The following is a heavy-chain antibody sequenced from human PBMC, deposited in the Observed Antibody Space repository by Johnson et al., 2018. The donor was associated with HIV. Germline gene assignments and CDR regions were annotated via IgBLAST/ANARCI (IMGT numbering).Heavy chain of an antibody. CDR2: ISYDGRNE. Sequence: QVQLVESGGGVVQPGRSLRLSCVASGLTFSSYAMYCVRQAPGKGLEWVAVISYDGRNEYYAEFVKGRFTISRDNSKNTLYLQMNSLRAGDTAVYYCARHKGQQYDTFDIWGQGTMVTVSS. CDR1: GLTFSSYA. D-gene: IGHD6-13*01. V-gene: IGHV3-30*04. CDR3: ARHKGQQYDTFDI. J-gene: IGHJ3*02.